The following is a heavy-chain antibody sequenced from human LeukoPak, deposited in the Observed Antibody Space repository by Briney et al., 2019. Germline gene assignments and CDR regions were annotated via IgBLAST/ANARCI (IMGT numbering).Heavy chain of an antibody. CDR3: ARGYSSCWYYYYGMDV. D-gene: IGHD6-13*01. J-gene: IGHJ6*04. Sequence: SETLSLTCAVYGGSFSGYYWSWIRQAPGKGLEWIGEINHSGSTNYNPSLRSRVTISVDTSKNQFSLKLSSVTAADTAVYYCARGYSSCWYYYYGMDVWGKGTMVTVSS. V-gene: IGHV4-34*01. CDR1: GGSFSGYY. CDR2: INHSGST.